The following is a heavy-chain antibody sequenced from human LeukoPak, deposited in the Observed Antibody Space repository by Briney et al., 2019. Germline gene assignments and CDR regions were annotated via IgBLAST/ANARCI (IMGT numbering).Heavy chain of an antibody. V-gene: IGHV4-59*01. Sequence: SETLSLTCTVSGGSISSYYWSWIRQPPGKGLEWIGYIYYSGSTNYNPSLKSRVTISVDTSKNQFSLKLSSVTAADTAVYYCARDAYYDFWSAQWAFDIWGQGTMVTVSS. CDR1: GGSISSYY. CDR3: ARDAYYDFWSAQWAFDI. CDR2: IYYSGST. J-gene: IGHJ3*02. D-gene: IGHD3-3*01.